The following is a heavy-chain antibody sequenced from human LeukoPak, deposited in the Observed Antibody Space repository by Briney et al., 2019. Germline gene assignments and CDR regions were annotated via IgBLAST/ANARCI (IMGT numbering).Heavy chain of an antibody. Sequence: PGGSLRLSCAASGFTFSTYAMSWVRQAPGKGLVWVSAISGSGGSTYYADSVKGRFTISRDNSKNTAYLQMNSLRAEDTAVYYCARRTYDSSGYDNWGQGTLVTVSS. CDR2: ISGSGGST. J-gene: IGHJ4*02. D-gene: IGHD3-22*01. V-gene: IGHV3-23*01. CDR1: GFTFSTYA. CDR3: ARRTYDSSGYDN.